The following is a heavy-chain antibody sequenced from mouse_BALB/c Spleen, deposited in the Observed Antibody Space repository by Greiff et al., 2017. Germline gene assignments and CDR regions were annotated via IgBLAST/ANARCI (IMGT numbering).Heavy chain of an antibody. J-gene: IGHJ4*01. CDR2: ISSGGGST. CDR1: GFTFSSYD. D-gene: IGHD2-3*01. Sequence: EVKVVESGGDLVKPGGSLKLSCAASGFTFSSYDMSWVRQTPEKRLEWVAYISSGGGSTYYPDTVKGRFTISRDNAKNTLYLQMSSLKSEDTAMYYCARHDDGNYEDAMDYWGQGTSVTVSS. V-gene: IGHV5-12-1*01. CDR3: ARHDDGNYEDAMDY.